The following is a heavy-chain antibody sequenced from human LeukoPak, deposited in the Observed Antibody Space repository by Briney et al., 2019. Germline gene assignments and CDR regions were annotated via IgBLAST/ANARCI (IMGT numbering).Heavy chain of an antibody. J-gene: IGHJ4*02. D-gene: IGHD5-24*01. CDR1: GFIFTHHA. CDR2: TGISSVNT. CDR3: TTGDGIGKHPGAYYSDN. Sequence: PGGSLRLSCAASGFIFTHHAMTWVRQAPGKGLEWVCTTGISSVNTLCADSVNGRFTISRDNSRNTLDLQMSNLRVDDTAVYYCTTGDGIGKHPGAYYSDNWGQGTLVTVSS. V-gene: IGHV3-23*01.